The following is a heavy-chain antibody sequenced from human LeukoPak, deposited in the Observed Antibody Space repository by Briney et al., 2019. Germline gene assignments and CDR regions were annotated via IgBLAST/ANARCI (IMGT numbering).Heavy chain of an antibody. D-gene: IGHD1-26*01. Sequence: PSETLSLTCTVSGGSISSYYWSWIRQPSGKGLEWIGYIYTSGSTNYNPSLKSRVTISVDTSKNQFSLKLSSVTAADTAVYYCARRGSYKFDPWGQGTLVTVSS. CDR3: ARRGSYKFDP. J-gene: IGHJ5*02. CDR2: IYTSGST. CDR1: GGSISSYY. V-gene: IGHV4-4*09.